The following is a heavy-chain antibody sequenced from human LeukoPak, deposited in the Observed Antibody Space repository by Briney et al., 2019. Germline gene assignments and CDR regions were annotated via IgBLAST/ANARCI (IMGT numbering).Heavy chain of an antibody. Sequence: GASVRVSCKASGYTFTSYGISWVRQAPGQGLEWMGWISAYNVRTSYAQKFQDRVTLTTDTSSNTAYMELRSLRSDDTALYYCARGPQKNYDILPGYPPDYWGQGTLVTVSS. V-gene: IGHV1-18*01. J-gene: IGHJ4*02. CDR1: GYTFTSYG. CDR3: ARGPQKNYDILPGYPPDY. CDR2: ISAYNVRT. D-gene: IGHD3-9*01.